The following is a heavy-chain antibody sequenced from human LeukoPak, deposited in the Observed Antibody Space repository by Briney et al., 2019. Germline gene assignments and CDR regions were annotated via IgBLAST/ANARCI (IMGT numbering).Heavy chain of an antibody. V-gene: IGHV4-34*01. D-gene: IGHD2-15*01. Sequence: SQTLSLTCAVYGGSFSGYYWSWICQPPAKGLDRIGEINHSESTNYNPYLKSRVTISVDTSKNQFSLKLSSVTAADTAVYYCARDIVVVVAATLGENWFDPWGQGTLVTVSS. CDR1: GGSFSGYY. CDR2: INHSEST. CDR3: ARDIVVVVAATLGENWFDP. J-gene: IGHJ5*02.